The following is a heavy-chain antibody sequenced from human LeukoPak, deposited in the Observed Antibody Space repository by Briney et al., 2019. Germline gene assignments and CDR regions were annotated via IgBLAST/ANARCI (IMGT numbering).Heavy chain of an antibody. J-gene: IGHJ4*02. CDR1: GFTFSSYW. CDR3: ARESAVVVPAAIPDHFDY. CDR2: INQDGSEK. Sequence: GGSLRLSCAASGFTFSSYWMSWVRQAPGKGLEWVANINQDGSEKYYVDSVKGRFTISRDNAKNSLYLQVNSLRAEDTAVYYCARESAVVVPAAIPDHFDYWGQGTLVTVSS. V-gene: IGHV3-7*01. D-gene: IGHD2-2*02.